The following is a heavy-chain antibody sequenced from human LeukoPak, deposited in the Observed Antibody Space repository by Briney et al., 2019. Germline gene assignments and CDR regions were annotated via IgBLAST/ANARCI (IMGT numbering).Heavy chain of an antibody. CDR2: KKQEGREK. Sequence: GGPQTLFCALCGYTFCLFGKSCPRHSRGRAVVWGPNKKQEGREKFYVDSVKGRFTISRDNAKNSLYLQMNSLRAEDTAVYYCARHGVPSRIYSGYDWPIFDYWGQGTLVTVSS. J-gene: IGHJ4*02. V-gene: IGHV3-7*01. CDR3: ARHGVPSRIYSGYDWPIFDY. CDR1: GYTFCLFG. D-gene: IGHD5-12*01.